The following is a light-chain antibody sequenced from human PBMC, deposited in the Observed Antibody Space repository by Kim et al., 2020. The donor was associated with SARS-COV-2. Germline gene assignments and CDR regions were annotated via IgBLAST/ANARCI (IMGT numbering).Light chain of an antibody. CDR2: GAS. CDR3: QQYGSSPQT. V-gene: IGKV3-20*01. CDR1: PGVSRML. Sequence: LAPRGRAHPSWRAKPGVSRMLIAWYQQKPGQAPRLLIYGASSRATGIPDKFSGSGSGTDFTLTISRLEPEDFAVYYCQQYGSSPQTFGQGTKLEI. J-gene: IGKJ2*01.